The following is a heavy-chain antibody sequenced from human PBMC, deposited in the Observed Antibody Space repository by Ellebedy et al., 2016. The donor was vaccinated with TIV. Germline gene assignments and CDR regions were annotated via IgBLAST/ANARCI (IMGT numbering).Heavy chain of an antibody. CDR1: GFTVTTYY. CDR3: ARIRGGAAGTSYFYKHGMDV. Sequence: GGSLRLSCAASGFTVTTYYMSWVRQAPGKGLEWLSVIYRGDITYYADSVKGIFTISRERSKNTVYLQMNSLRAEDTAVYYCARIRGGAAGTSYFYKHGMDVWGQGTMVTVSS. J-gene: IGHJ6*02. D-gene: IGHD6-13*01. CDR2: IYRGDIT. V-gene: IGHV3-53*01.